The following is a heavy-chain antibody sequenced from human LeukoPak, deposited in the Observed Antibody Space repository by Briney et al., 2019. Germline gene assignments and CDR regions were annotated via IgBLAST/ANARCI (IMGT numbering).Heavy chain of an antibody. CDR3: AKDPGKFWSGHDY. Sequence: GRSLRLSCAASGFTFSSYGMHWVRQAPGKGLEWVAVISYDGSNKYYADSVKGRFTISRDNSKNTLYLQMNSLRGEDTAVYYCAKDPGKFWSGHDYWGQGALVTVSS. D-gene: IGHD3-3*01. CDR2: ISYDGSNK. CDR1: GFTFSSYG. J-gene: IGHJ4*02. V-gene: IGHV3-30*18.